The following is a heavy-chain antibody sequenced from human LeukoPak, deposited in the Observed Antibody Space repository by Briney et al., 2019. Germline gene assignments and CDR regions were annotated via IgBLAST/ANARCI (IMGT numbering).Heavy chain of an antibody. J-gene: IGHJ4*02. CDR2: IKEDGREK. D-gene: IGHD4-17*01. Sequence: GGSLRLSCAASGFTFRYYWMTWVRQAPGKGLEWVANIKEDGREKYYVDSVKGRFTISRDNAKNSLYLQMNSLRDEDTAVYYCARDRYGDYVLDYWGQGTLVAVSS. CDR1: GFTFRYYW. V-gene: IGHV3-7*01. CDR3: ARDRYGDYVLDY.